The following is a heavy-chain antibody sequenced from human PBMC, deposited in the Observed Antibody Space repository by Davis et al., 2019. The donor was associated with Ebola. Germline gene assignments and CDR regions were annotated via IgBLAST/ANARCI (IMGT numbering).Heavy chain of an antibody. Sequence: ASVKVSCKASGYTFTSYGISWVRQAPGQGLEWMGWISAYNGNTNYAQKPQGRVTMTTDTSTSTAYMELRSLRSDDTAVYYCARWGAMVQGVIITSYGMDVWGQGTTVTVSS. CDR1: GYTFTSYG. CDR2: ISAYNGNT. CDR3: ARWGAMVQGVIITSYGMDV. V-gene: IGHV1-18*01. J-gene: IGHJ6*02. D-gene: IGHD3-10*01.